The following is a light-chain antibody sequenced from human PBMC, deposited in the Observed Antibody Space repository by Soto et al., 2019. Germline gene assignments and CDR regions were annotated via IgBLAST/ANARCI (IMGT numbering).Light chain of an antibody. CDR2: DAS. J-gene: IGKJ1*01. CDR1: QSISSW. Sequence: DIQMTQSPSTLSASVGDRVTISCRASQSISSWLAWYQQKPGKAPKLLIYDASSLESGVPSRFSGSGSGTDFTLTISSLEAEDFGTYYCQQYNSYSLTFGQGTKVEIK. CDR3: QQYNSYSLT. V-gene: IGKV1-5*01.